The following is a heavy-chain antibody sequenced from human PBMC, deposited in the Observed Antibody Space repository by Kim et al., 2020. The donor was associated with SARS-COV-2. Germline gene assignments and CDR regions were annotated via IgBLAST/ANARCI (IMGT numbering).Heavy chain of an antibody. D-gene: IGHD3-22*01. V-gene: IGHV3-30*04. J-gene: IGHJ4*02. Sequence: KGRFTISRENSKKTLYLQMNSLRAEDTAVYYCARGKVAIRRSVPTGYFDYWGQGTLVTVSS. CDR3: ARGKVAIRRSVPTGYFDY.